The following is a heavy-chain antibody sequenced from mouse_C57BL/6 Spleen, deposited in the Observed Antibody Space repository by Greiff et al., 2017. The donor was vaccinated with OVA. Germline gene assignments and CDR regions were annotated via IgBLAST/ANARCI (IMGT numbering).Heavy chain of an antibody. CDR3: AREFDYYGSSPAWFAY. Sequence: QVQLQQPGAELVKPGASVKMSCKASGYTFTSYWITWVKQRPGQGLEWIGDIYPGSGSTNYNEKFKSKATLTVDTSSSTAYMQLSSLTSEDSAVYYCAREFDYYGSSPAWFAYWGQGTLVTVSA. D-gene: IGHD1-1*01. V-gene: IGHV1-55*01. J-gene: IGHJ3*01. CDR2: IYPGSGST. CDR1: GYTFTSYW.